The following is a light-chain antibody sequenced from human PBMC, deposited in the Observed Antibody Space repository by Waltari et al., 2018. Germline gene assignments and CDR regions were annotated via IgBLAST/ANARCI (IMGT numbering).Light chain of an antibody. Sequence: DIQMTQSPSSVSASVGDSVSIACRASQGVSHWLALYQQKPGKAPKLLIYAASSLQSGVPSRFSGSGSGTDFTLTISSLQPEDFATYYCQQANSFPITFGQGTRLEIK. CDR3: QQANSFPIT. V-gene: IGKV1-12*01. CDR1: QGVSHW. CDR2: AAS. J-gene: IGKJ5*01.